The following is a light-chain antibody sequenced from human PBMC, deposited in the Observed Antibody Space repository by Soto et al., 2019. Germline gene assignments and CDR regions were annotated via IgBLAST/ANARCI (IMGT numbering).Light chain of an antibody. V-gene: IGKV3-20*01. CDR2: GAS. CDR3: QQYCNLPLT. Sequence: EIVLTQSPCTLSLSPGERATLSCRASQTVSSTYLAWYQQKPGQAPRLLINGASSRATGIPDRFSGSGSGTDFTLTISRLEPEDLAVYYCQQYCNLPLTFGVGTKVEIK. CDR1: QTVSSTY. J-gene: IGKJ4*01.